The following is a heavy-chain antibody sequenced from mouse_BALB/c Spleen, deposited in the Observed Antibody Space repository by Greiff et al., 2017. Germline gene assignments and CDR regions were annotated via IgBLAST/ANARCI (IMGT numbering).Heavy chain of an antibody. CDR3: ARGLTGVAWFAY. J-gene: IGHJ3*01. CDR1: GYAFSSSW. Sequence: QVQLQQSGPELVKPGASVKISCKASGYAFSSSWMNWVKQRPGQGLEWIGRIYPGDGDTNYNGKFKGKATLTADKSSSTAYMQLSSLTSVDSAVYFCARGLTGVAWFAYWGQGTLVTVSA. D-gene: IGHD4-1*01. V-gene: IGHV1-82*01. CDR2: IYPGDGDT.